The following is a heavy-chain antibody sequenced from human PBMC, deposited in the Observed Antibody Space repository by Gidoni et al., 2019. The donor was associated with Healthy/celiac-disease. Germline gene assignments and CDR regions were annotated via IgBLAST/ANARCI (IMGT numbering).Heavy chain of an antibody. CDR3: ARHIAVAGFIDY. CDR2: ISNSSSYI. CDR1: GFTFSSYS. V-gene: IGHV3-21*01. D-gene: IGHD6-19*01. J-gene: IGHJ4*02. Sequence: EVQLVESGGGLVKLGGSLRLSCAASGFTFSSYSMNWVRQAPGKGLEWVSSISNSSSYIYYADSVKGRFTISRDNDKNSLYLQMNSLRAEETAVYYCARHIAVAGFIDYWGQGTLVTVSS.